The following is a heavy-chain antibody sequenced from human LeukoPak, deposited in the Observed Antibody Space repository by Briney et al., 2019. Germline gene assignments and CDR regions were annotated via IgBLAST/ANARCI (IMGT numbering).Heavy chain of an antibody. CDR1: GFTFSRYS. D-gene: IGHD3-3*01. V-gene: IGHV3-21*01. Sequence: PGGSLRLSCAASGFTFSRYSMNWVRQAPGKGLEWASSISSSSSYIYYADSVKGRFTISRDNAKNSLYLQMNSLRAEDTAVYYCARLSKLYDFWSGYYTDYYYMDVWGKGTTVTVSS. J-gene: IGHJ6*03. CDR2: ISSSSSYI. CDR3: ARLSKLYDFWSGYYTDYYYMDV.